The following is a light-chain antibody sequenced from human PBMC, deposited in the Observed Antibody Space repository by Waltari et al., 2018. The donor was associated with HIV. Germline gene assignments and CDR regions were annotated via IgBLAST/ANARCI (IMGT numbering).Light chain of an antibody. J-gene: IGKJ1*01. CDR1: QNINIW. Sequence: DIQMTQSPSTLSASVGDRVTITCRASQNINIWLAWYQRKPGKAPKLLIYKASTLESGVPSKFSGSGAGTEFTLTICSLQPDDVATYYCLQYNSYSWTFGQGTKVEIK. CDR3: LQYNSYSWT. V-gene: IGKV1-5*03. CDR2: KAS.